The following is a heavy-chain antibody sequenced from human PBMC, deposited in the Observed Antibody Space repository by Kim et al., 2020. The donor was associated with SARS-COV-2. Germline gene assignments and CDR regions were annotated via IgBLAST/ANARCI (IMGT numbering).Heavy chain of an antibody. J-gene: IGHJ4*02. CDR2: NK. V-gene: IGHV3-30*01. CDR3: ARDRVGAIDY. Sequence: NKTYEESVNGQFTTSKDNSKNKLYLQMNSLRAEDTAVYYCARDRVGAIDYWGQGTLVTVSS. D-gene: IGHD1-26*01.